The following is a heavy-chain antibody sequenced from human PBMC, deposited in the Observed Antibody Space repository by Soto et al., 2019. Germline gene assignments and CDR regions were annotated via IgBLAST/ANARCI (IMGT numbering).Heavy chain of an antibody. CDR3: ARVPGSTYYYYYMAV. D-gene: IGHD1-1*01. CDR1: GYTFTSYG. V-gene: IGHV1-18*01. Sequence: ASVKVSCKASGYTFTSYGISWVRQAPGQGLEWMGWISAYNGNTNYAQKLQGRVTMTTDTSTSTAYMELRSLRSDDTAVYYCARVPGSTYYYYYMAVWGKGTTVTVSS. J-gene: IGHJ6*03. CDR2: ISAYNGNT.